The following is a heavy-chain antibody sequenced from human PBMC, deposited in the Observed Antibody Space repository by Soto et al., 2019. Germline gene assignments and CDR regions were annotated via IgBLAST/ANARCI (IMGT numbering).Heavy chain of an antibody. CDR1: GFALNTRGVG. D-gene: IGHD3-16*02. V-gene: IGHV2-5*02. CDR2: IYWDDDR. CDR3: AHIMIMYGGVIGLDAFDN. J-gene: IGHJ3*02. Sequence: SGPTLVNPTQTLTLTCTFSGFALNTRGVGVGWIRQPPGKALEWLAVIYWDDDRRYSPSLNSRLTITKDTSRNQVVLTMTNMEPVDTATYYCAHIMIMYGGVIGLDAFDNWGQGTMVTVSS.